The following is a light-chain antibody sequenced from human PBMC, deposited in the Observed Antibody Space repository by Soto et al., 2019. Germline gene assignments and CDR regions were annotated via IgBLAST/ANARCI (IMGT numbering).Light chain of an antibody. CDR1: QTVSDMY. CDR3: QHYGTSAL. J-gene: IGKJ3*01. CDR2: AS. Sequence: EIVLTQSPGTLSLSPGERATLSCSASQTVSDMYLAWYQQKPGQAPRLLIYASNRATGIPDRFSGSGSGTDFTLTIGRLEPEDFAVYYCQHYGTSALFGPGTKVDIK. V-gene: IGKV3-20*01.